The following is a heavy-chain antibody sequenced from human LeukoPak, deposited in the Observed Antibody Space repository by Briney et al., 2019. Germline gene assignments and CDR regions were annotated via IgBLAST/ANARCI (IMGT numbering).Heavy chain of an antibody. CDR1: GYTFTDYF. Sequence: GASVKVSCRPSGYTFTDYFIHWVRRAPGQGLDWMGWINPNNGVTKYAEKFRGRVTLTRDSSINTAYMELNRLKSDDTAVYSCARGVYDYQKIRYFYFMDVRGKGTTVTISS. V-gene: IGHV1-2*02. D-gene: IGHD4/OR15-4a*01. CDR3: ARGVYDYQKIRYFYFMDV. CDR2: INPNNGVT. J-gene: IGHJ6*03.